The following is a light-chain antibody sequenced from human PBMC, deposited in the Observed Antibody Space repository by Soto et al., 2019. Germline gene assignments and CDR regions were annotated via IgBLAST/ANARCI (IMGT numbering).Light chain of an antibody. Sequence: EIVVSLSPSTLSLTPGERATLSCRASQSVSSYLAWYQQKPGQAHRLLIYDASNRATGIPARFSGSGSGTDFTLTIGSLESEDFTVYYCQVPTNLLIRFCQGARL. V-gene: IGKV3-11*01. CDR3: QVPTNLLIR. CDR1: QSVSSY. CDR2: DAS. J-gene: IGKJ5*01.